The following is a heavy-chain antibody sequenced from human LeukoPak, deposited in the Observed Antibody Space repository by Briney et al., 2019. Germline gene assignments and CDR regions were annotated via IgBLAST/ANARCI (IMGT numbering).Heavy chain of an antibody. CDR3: ARLGNYYDSSGGY. CDR1: GGSISSSGYY. CDR2: MYYSGST. V-gene: IGHV4-39*01. Sequence: SETLSLTCTVSGGSISSSGYYWGWIRQPPGKGLEWIGSMYYSGSTYSNPSLMSRVTISVDTSKNEFSLKLSSVTAADTAVYYCARLGNYYDSSGGYWGQGTLVTVSS. J-gene: IGHJ4*02. D-gene: IGHD3-22*01.